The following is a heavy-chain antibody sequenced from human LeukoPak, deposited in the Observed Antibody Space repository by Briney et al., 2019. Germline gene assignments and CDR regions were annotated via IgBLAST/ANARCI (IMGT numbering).Heavy chain of an antibody. Sequence: PGGSLTLSCEASGLIFRGHAMSWVRQAPGKGLEWVSGIGDSGEIERYADSVKGRFTISRDNFRNTVYLEMRSLRPEDTAVYYCAKGYSSCWTPFDYWGQGTQVTVSS. V-gene: IGHV3-23*01. J-gene: IGHJ4*02. CDR2: IGDSGEIE. CDR1: GLIFRGHA. D-gene: IGHD4-11*01. CDR3: AKGYSSCWTPFDY.